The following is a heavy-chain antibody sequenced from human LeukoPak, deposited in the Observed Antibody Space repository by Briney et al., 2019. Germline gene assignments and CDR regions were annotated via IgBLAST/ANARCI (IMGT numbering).Heavy chain of an antibody. D-gene: IGHD6-19*01. CDR2: IYSSGTT. J-gene: IGHJ4*02. Sequence: PGGSLRLSCAASGFTVSSSYMSWVRQAPGKGLEWVSVIYSSGTTYDADSVKGRFTISRDNSKNTLYLQMNSLRAEDTAVYYCARGVGIAVAGYIDYWGQGTLVTVSS. CDR1: GFTVSSSY. V-gene: IGHV3-66*01. CDR3: ARGVGIAVAGYIDY.